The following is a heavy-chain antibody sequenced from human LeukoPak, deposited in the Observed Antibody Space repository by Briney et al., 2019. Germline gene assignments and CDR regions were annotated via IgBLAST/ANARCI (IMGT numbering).Heavy chain of an antibody. V-gene: IGHV1-2*02. CDR3: ARGEAMVRGVTHYYMDV. D-gene: IGHD3-10*01. CDR1: GYTFTGYC. Sequence: ASVKVSCKASGYTFTGYCMHWVRQAPGQGLEWMGWINPNSGGTNYAQKFQGRVTMTRDTSISTAYMVLTRLRSDDTAVYYCARGEAMVRGVTHYYMDVWGKGTTVTVSS. CDR2: INPNSGGT. J-gene: IGHJ6*03.